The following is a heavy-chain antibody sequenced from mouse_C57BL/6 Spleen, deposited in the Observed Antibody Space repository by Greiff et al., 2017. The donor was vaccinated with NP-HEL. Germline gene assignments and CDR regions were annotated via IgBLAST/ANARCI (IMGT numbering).Heavy chain of an antibody. CDR2: IHPNSGST. J-gene: IGHJ4*01. D-gene: IGHD1-1*01. CDR3: ARGGYYGSSYWYAMDY. V-gene: IGHV1-64*01. Sequence: QVQLQQPGAELVKPGASVKLSCKASGYTFTSYWMHWVKQRPGQGLEWIGMIHPNSGSTNYNEKFKSKATLTVDKSSSTAYMQHSSLTSEDSAVYYCARGGYYGSSYWYAMDYWGQGTSVTVSS. CDR1: GYTFTSYW.